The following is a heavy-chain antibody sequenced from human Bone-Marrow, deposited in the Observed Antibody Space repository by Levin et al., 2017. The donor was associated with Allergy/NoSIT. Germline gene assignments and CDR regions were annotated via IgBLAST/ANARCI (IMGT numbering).Heavy chain of an antibody. CDR1: GFSFSDYA. V-gene: IGHV3-23*01. J-gene: IGHJ4*02. CDR2: INYSGRDT. D-gene: IGHD5-18*01. Sequence: GESLKISCAASGFSFSDYAMTWVRQAPGKGLEWVAAINYSGRDTFYADSVRGRMTISRDNLKDTLYLQMHSPRGEDSALYYCAKDMDAGVAGYFDSWGQGTRVTVSS. CDR3: AKDMDAGVAGYFDS.